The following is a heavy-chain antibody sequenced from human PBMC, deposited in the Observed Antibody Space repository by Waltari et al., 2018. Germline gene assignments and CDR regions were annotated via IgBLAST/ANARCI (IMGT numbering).Heavy chain of an antibody. CDR2: ISYDGSNK. Sequence: QVQLVESGGGVVQPGRSLRLSCAASGFTFSSYAMHWVRQAPGKGLEWVAGISYDGSNKYYADSVKGRFTISRDNSKNTLYLQRNSLRAEDTAVYYCARDPQDHGLYGDYVRWGQGTLVTVSS. CDR3: ARDPQDHGLYGDYVR. V-gene: IGHV3-30*01. J-gene: IGHJ4*02. D-gene: IGHD4-17*01. CDR1: GFTFSSYA.